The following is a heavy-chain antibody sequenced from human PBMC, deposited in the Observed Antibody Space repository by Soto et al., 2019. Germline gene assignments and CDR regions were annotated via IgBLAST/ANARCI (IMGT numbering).Heavy chain of an antibody. Sequence: ASVKVSCKASGYPFTTYGINWVRQAPGQGLEWMGWISVSNGYTNYGQNLQGRVTMTADTSTNVAYMELRSLRSDDTAVYYCTRENAAAASPTLDYWGHGTLVTVSS. V-gene: IGHV1-18*01. CDR3: TRENAAAASPTLDY. J-gene: IGHJ4*01. CDR2: ISVSNGYT. CDR1: GYPFTTYG. D-gene: IGHD6-13*01.